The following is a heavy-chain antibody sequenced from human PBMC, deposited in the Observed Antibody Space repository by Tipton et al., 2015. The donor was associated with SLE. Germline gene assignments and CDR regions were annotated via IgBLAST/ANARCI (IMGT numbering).Heavy chain of an antibody. J-gene: IGHJ3*02. Sequence: SLRLSCAASGFTFSSYGVNWVRQAPGKGLEWVAVISYDGSKKDYADSVKGRFTISRDNSNNTLSLEMNSLRADDTAVYYCAKFSSGYYYDSSGYFADVFDIWGQGTMVTVSS. V-gene: IGHV3-30*18. CDR1: GFTFSSYG. CDR3: AKFSSGYYYDSSGYFADVFDI. CDR2: ISYDGSKK. D-gene: IGHD3-22*01.